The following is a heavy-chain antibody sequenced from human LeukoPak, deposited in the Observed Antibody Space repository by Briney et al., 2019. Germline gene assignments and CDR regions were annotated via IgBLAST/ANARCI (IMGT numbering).Heavy chain of an antibody. Sequence: ASVTVSCKASGYTFTSYGISWVRQAPGQGLEWMGWISAYNGNTNYAQKLQGRVTMTTDTSTSTAYMELRSLRSDDTAVYYCARDWAIVVVPSYWGQGTLVTVSS. CDR2: ISAYNGNT. CDR3: ARDWAIVVVPSY. CDR1: GYTFTSYG. J-gene: IGHJ4*02. V-gene: IGHV1-18*01. D-gene: IGHD3-22*01.